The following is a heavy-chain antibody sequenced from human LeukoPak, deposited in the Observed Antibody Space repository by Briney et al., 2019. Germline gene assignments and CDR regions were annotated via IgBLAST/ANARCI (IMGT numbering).Heavy chain of an antibody. Sequence: PGGSLRLSCAASGFSFDDYGMSWVRQAPGKGLEWVSGSNWNGGSTGYADSVKGRFTISRDNAKNSLYLQMNSLRAEDTALYHCASGYCSGGSCYNYYGIDVWGQGTTVTVSS. CDR2: SNWNGGST. CDR3: ASGYCSGGSCYNYYGIDV. CDR1: GFSFDDYG. D-gene: IGHD2-15*01. V-gene: IGHV3-20*01. J-gene: IGHJ6*02.